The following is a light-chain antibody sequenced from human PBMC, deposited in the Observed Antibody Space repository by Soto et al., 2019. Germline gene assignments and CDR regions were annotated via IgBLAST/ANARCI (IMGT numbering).Light chain of an antibody. J-gene: IGLJ1*01. Sequence: QSALTQPRSVSGSPGQSVTISCTGTSSDVGDYDYVSWYQQHPGKAPKLMIYDVSKRPSGVPDRFSGSKSGNTASLTISGLQAEDEADYYCCSYAGSYTYVFGTETKLIVL. CDR2: DVS. CDR3: CSYAGSYTYV. V-gene: IGLV2-11*01. CDR1: SSDVGDYDY.